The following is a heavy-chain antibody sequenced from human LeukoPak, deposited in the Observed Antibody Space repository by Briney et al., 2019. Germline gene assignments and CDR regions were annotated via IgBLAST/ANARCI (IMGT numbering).Heavy chain of an antibody. CDR1: GGSFSGYY. D-gene: IGHD4-23*01. Sequence: PSETLSLTCAVYGGSFSGYYWSWIRQPPGKGLEWIGEINHSGSTNYNPSLKSRVTVSVDTSKNQFSLKLSSVSAADTAVYYCARANELHNWFDPWGQGTLVTVSS. J-gene: IGHJ5*02. CDR2: INHSGST. V-gene: IGHV4-34*01. CDR3: ARANELHNWFDP.